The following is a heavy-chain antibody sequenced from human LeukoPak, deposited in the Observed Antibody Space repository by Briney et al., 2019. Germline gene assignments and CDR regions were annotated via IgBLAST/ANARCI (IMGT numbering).Heavy chain of an antibody. CDR2: ISGSGGST. CDR1: GFTFSSYA. V-gene: IGHV3-23*01. J-gene: IGHJ4*02. CDR3: AKDELIAVAGTFFQSYDY. Sequence: GGSLRLSCAASGFTFSSYAMSWVRQAPGKGLEWVSAISGSGGSTYYADSVKGRFTISRDNSKNTLYLQMNSLRAEDTAVYYCAKDELIAVAGTFFQSYDYWGQGTLVNVSS. D-gene: IGHD6-19*01.